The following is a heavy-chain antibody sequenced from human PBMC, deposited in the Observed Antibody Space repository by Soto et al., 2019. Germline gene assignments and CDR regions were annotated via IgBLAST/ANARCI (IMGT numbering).Heavy chain of an antibody. CDR3: ARGGRGPYDY. J-gene: IGHJ4*02. D-gene: IGHD3-16*01. Sequence: GGPLRLSFAASVFTFSSYSMNWVRQAPVKGLEWVSSISSSSSYICYADSVKGRFTISRDNAKNSLYLQMNSPRAEDPAVYYCARGGRGPYDYWGQGTLVTVSS. CDR1: VFTFSSYS. V-gene: IGHV3-21*01. CDR2: ISSSSSYI.